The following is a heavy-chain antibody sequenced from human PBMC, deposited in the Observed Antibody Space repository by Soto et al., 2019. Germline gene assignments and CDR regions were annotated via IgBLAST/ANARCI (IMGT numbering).Heavy chain of an antibody. CDR2: VDSAGSGT. CDR3: ATVFEH. CDR1: GIPFSGFW. J-gene: IGHJ4*02. V-gene: IGHV3-74*01. Sequence: VPLVESGGGSVQPGGSLRLSCVASGIPFSGFWMHWVRQVPGKGLVWVARVDSAGSGTRYADSVKGRFTISRDNAKNTLSLQMDSLRVEDTAVYYCATVFEHWGQGIPVTVAS.